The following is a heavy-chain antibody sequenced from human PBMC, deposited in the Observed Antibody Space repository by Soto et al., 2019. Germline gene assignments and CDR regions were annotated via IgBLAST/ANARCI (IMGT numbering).Heavy chain of an antibody. J-gene: IGHJ6*02. CDR3: ARGRAENYYVMDV. V-gene: IGHV3-7*05. CDR2: IKQDETKK. CDR1: GFTFSSYS. Sequence: GGSLRLSCAASGFTFSSYSMHWVRQAPGKGLEWVANIKQDETKKYYVDSVKGRFAISRDNAKKTLYLQMNSLRAEDTAVYYCARGRAENYYVMDVWGQGTTVIVSS.